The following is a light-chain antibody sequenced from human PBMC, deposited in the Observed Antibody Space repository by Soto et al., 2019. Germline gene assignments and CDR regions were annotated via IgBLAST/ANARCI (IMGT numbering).Light chain of an antibody. V-gene: IGLV1-51*01. J-gene: IGLJ2*01. CDR2: DTN. CDR3: GAWDSSLSGVL. CDR1: TSNIGNNY. Sequence: QSVLTQPPSVSAAPGQQVTISCSGETSNIGNNYVSWYQQLPGAAPKLLIYDTNNRPSEIPDRFSGSRSGTSATLAITGLQTGDECVYYCGAWDSSLSGVLFGGGTQLTVL.